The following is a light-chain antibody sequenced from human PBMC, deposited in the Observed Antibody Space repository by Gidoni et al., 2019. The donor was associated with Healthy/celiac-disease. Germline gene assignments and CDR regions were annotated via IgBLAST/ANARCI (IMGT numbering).Light chain of an antibody. Sequence: DIQMTQSPSSLSASVGDRVTITCRASQSISSYLNWYQQKPGKAPKLLIYAASSLQSGVPSRCSGSGSGTDFTLTISSLQPEDFATYYCQQSYSTPRVFTFGPGSKVDIK. J-gene: IGKJ3*01. CDR1: QSISSY. CDR2: AAS. V-gene: IGKV1-39*01. CDR3: QQSYSTPRVFT.